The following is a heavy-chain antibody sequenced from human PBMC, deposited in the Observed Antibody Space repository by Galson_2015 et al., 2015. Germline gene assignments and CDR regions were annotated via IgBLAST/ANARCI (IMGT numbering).Heavy chain of an antibody. V-gene: IGHV3-48*02. CDR2: ISSSGDAI. J-gene: IGHJ4*02. CDR3: AKDLTRYCSGGSCDNFDY. D-gene: IGHD2-15*01. CDR1: GFTFSTYS. Sequence: SLRLSCAASGFTFSTYSMNWVRQAPGKGLEWVSFISSSGDAIYYADSVKGRFTISRDNAKNSLYLQMNSLRDEDTAVYYCAKDLTRYCSGGSCDNFDYWGQGTLVTVSS.